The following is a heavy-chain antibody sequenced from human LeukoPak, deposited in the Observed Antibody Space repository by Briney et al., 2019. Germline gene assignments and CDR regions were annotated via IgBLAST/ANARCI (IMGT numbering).Heavy chain of an antibody. J-gene: IGHJ5*02. CDR3: ARGASLPT. CDR1: GGSISSYY. Sequence: ASETLSLTCTVSGGSISSYYWSWTRQPPGKGLEWIGYIYYSGSTNYNPSLKSRVTISVDTSKNQFSLKLSSVTAADTAVYYCARGASLPTWGQGTLVTVSS. V-gene: IGHV4-59*01. CDR2: IYYSGST.